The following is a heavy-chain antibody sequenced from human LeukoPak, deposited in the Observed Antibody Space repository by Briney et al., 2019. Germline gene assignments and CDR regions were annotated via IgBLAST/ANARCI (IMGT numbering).Heavy chain of an antibody. CDR1: GYSISSGYY. V-gene: IGHV4-38-2*02. D-gene: IGHD2-15*01. J-gene: IGHJ4*02. Sequence: PSETLSLTCTVSGYSISSGYYWGWIRQPPGEGLEWIGSIYHSGSTYYDPSLKSRVTISVDTSKNQFSLKLSSVTAADTAVYYCARKPGLVATHFFDYWGQGTLVTVSS. CDR3: ARKPGLVATHFFDY. CDR2: IYHSGST.